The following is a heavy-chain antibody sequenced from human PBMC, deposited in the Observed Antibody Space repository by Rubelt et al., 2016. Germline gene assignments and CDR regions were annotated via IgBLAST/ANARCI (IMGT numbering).Heavy chain of an antibody. Sequence: QVQLQQWGAGLFRPSQTLSLTCGVYGGSFSNYYWTWIRQPPGMGLEWIGDINKSGNTDYNPSLKSRVTISVDTSKNQFSLRLSSVTAAVTAVYYCATRYCGGGSCYFYPEYHLDYWGQGTLVTVSS. CDR2: INKSGNT. J-gene: IGHJ4*02. CDR1: GGSFSNYY. CDR3: ATRYCGGGSCYFYPEYHLDY. D-gene: IGHD2-15*01. V-gene: IGHV4-34*01.